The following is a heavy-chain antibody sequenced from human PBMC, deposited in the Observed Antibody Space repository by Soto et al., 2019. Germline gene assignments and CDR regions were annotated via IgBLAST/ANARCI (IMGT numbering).Heavy chain of an antibody. Sequence: ASVKVSCKASGYTFDDYGISWVRQATGQGLEWMGWINTNSGNTSYAQKFQGRVTMTRNTSISTAYMELSSLRSEDTAVYYCARGYSGYDQEVDYWGQGTLVTVSS. V-gene: IGHV1-8*02. J-gene: IGHJ4*02. CDR3: ARGYSGYDQEVDY. CDR2: INTNSGNT. D-gene: IGHD5-12*01. CDR1: GYTFDDYG.